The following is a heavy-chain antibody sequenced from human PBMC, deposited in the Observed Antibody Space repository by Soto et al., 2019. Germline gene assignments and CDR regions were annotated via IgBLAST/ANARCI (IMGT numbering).Heavy chain of an antibody. V-gene: IGHV4-4*02. CDR3: ARHGGKFFNY. D-gene: IGHD2-15*01. CDR1: GASISSVNW. J-gene: IGHJ4*02. CDR2: IYRSGIT. Sequence: SETLSLTCAVSGASISSVNWWSWVHQPPGKGLEWIGQIYRSGITNYNPSLKSRVTISVDKSKNQLSLNLASMAAADTAVYYCARHGGKFFNYWGQGTLVTVSS.